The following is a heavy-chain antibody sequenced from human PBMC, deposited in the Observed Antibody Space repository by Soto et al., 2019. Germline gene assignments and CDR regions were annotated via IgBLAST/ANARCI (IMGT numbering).Heavy chain of an antibody. D-gene: IGHD1-26*01. CDR1: GFTFSSCA. CDR2: IDVRGDST. J-gene: IGHJ4*02. Sequence: PGGSLRLSCAASGFTFSSCAMSWVRQAPGKGLEWVSIIDVRGDSTYYVDSVKGRFTISRDNSKNTLYLQMNSLRAEDTAVYFFSKCPGALAVHLDYCGQGTLVTVSS. V-gene: IGHV3-23*01. CDR3: SKCPGALAVHLDY.